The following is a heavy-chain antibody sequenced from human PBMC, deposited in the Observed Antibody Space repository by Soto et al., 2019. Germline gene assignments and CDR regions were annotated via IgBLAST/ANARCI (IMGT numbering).Heavy chain of an antibody. CDR3: ARPPGYISDWYYFDL. CDR1: GYTFIDYY. J-gene: IGHJ4*02. Sequence: QVQLVQSGAEVKKPGASVKVSCEGSGYTFIDYYMHWVRQAPGQGFEWMGRISPKSGGTNYAQKFQGRVTMNWDTSRNTAYMELRSLMSEDTAVYYCARPPGYISDWYYFDLWGQGTLVTVSS. V-gene: IGHV1-2*02. CDR2: ISPKSGGT. D-gene: IGHD6-19*01.